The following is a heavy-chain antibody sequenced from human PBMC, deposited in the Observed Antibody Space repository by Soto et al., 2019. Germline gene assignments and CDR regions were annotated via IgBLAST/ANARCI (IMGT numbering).Heavy chain of an antibody. CDR1: GFTFNNYA. CDR3: AKDLGLGVIAGYPHDC. D-gene: IGHD3-9*01. Sequence: DVQLLDSGGGLVQPGGSLRLSCAASGFTFNNYAMSWVRQAPGKGLEWVSTISVSGANTYYADSVKGRFTISRDDSKNTLYLQMHSLGAEDTAVYYCAKDLGLGVIAGYPHDCWGQGTLGTVSS. J-gene: IGHJ4*02. CDR2: ISVSGANT. V-gene: IGHV3-23*01.